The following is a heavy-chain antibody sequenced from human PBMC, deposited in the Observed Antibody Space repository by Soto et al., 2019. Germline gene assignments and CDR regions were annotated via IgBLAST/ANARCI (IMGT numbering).Heavy chain of an antibody. CDR3: GRGASGSYRLDY. J-gene: IGHJ4*02. Sequence: EVQLVESGGGLVQPGGSLRLSCAASGFTFSSYWMHWVRQAPGKGLVWVSRINSDGSSTNYADSVKGQFTISRENAKNTLYLQMNSLRAEDTAVYYCGRGASGSYRLDYWGQGTLVTVSS. CDR2: INSDGSST. V-gene: IGHV3-74*01. D-gene: IGHD3-10*01. CDR1: GFTFSSYW.